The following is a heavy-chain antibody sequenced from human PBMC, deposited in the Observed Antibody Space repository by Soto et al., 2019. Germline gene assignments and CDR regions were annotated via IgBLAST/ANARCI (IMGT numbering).Heavy chain of an antibody. Sequence: SSVKVSCKASGGTVSSYAISWVRQPTVQGLEWMGGIIPLFGTANYAQKFHGRVTITADKSTSTAYIELSSLRSEDTAVYYCVRGERELPFYYYGMDVWGQGTTVTVSS. CDR3: VRGERELPFYYYGMDV. D-gene: IGHD1-26*01. CDR2: IIPLFGTA. V-gene: IGHV1-69*06. CDR1: GGTVSSYA. J-gene: IGHJ6*02.